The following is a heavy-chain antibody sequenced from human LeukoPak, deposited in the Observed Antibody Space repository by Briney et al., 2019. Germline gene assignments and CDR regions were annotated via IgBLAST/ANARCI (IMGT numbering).Heavy chain of an antibody. Sequence: SETLSLTCAVYGGSFSGYYWSWIRQPPGKGLEWIGEINHSGSTNYNPSLKSRVTISVDTSKNQFSLKLSSVTAADTAVYYCARGGYDFWSGYHLDYWGQGTLVTVSS. CDR1: GGSFSGYY. CDR2: INHSGST. V-gene: IGHV4-34*01. CDR3: ARGGYDFWSGYHLDY. J-gene: IGHJ4*02. D-gene: IGHD3-3*01.